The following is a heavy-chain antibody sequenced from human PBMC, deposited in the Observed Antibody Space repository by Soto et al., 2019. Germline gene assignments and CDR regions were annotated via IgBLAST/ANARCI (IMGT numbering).Heavy chain of an antibody. CDR1: GGSISSGGYS. CDR3: ARREGPTGMDV. J-gene: IGHJ6*02. V-gene: IGHV4-30-2*05. CDR2: IYHSGST. D-gene: IGHD1-26*01. Sequence: SETLSLTCAVSGGSISSGGYSWSWIRQPPGKGLEWIGYIYHSGSTYYNPSLKSRVTISVDTSKNQFSLKLSSVTAADTAVYYCARREGPTGMDVWGQGTTVTVSS.